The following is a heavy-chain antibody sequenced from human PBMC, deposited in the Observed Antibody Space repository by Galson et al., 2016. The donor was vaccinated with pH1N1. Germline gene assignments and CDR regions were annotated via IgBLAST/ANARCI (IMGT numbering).Heavy chain of an antibody. CDR2: IRHKDYGYTT. CDR3: ARIQPAVLNAHDF. D-gene: IGHD2-8*01. CDR1: GFTFSAHY. Sequence: SLRLSCAASGFTFSAHYMEWFRQAPGKGLEWVGRIRHKDYGYTTEYAASVRGRSTISRDENSLYLQMNSLKVEDTAAYFCARIQPAVLNAHDFWGQGTLVSVSS. J-gene: IGHJ4*02. V-gene: IGHV3-72*01.